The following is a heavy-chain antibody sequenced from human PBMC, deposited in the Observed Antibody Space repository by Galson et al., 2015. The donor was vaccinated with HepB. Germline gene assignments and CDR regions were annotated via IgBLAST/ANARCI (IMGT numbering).Heavy chain of an antibody. CDR1: GYTFTGYY. V-gene: IGHV1-2*02. CDR3: ARVRVYYYYMDV. CDR2: INPNSGGT. Sequence: SVKVSCKASGYTFTGYYMHWVRQAPGQGLEWMGWINPNSGGTNYAQKFQGRVTMTRDTSISTAYMELSRLRSDDTAVYYCARVRVYYYYMDVWGKGTTVTVSS. J-gene: IGHJ6*03.